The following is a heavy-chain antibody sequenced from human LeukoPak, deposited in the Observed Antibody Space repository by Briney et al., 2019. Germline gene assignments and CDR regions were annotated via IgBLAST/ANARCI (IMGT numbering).Heavy chain of an antibody. CDR1: GGSISSSSYY. CDR2: IYYSGST. Sequence: PSETLSLTCTVSGGSISSSSYYWGWIRQPPGKGLEWIGSIYYSGSTYYNPSLKSRVTISVDTSKNQFSLKLSSVTAADTAVHYCGALRRLPGAFDIWGQGTMVTVSS. J-gene: IGHJ3*02. V-gene: IGHV4-39*01. D-gene: IGHD4-17*01. CDR3: GALRRLPGAFDI.